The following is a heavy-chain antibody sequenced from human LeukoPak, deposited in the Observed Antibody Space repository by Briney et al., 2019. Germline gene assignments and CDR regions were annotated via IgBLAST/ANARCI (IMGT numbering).Heavy chain of an antibody. V-gene: IGHV4-34*01. D-gene: IGHD5-18*01. CDR3: ARGLRYSYGNGY. CDR1: GGSFSGYY. J-gene: IGHJ4*02. Sequence: PSETLSLTCAVYGGSFSGYYWSWIRQPPGKGLEWIGEINHSGSTNYNPSLKSRVTISVDTSKNQFSLKLSSVTAADTAVYYCARGLRYSYGNGYWGQGTLVTVSS. CDR2: INHSGST.